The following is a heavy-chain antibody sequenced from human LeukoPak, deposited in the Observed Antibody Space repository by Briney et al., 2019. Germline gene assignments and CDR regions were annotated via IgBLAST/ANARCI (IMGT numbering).Heavy chain of an antibody. CDR2: ISGYNGNT. V-gene: IGHV1-18*01. CDR3: ARGSPYSSSSLGFDF. D-gene: IGHD6-13*01. CDR1: GYKFTSFG. Sequence: GASVKVSCKASGYKFTSFGVSWVRQAPGQGLQWMGWISGYNGNTNFAQKFQGRVTMTTDTSTSTAYMELRSLRSDDTAVYYCARGSPYSSSSLGFDFWGQGTLVTVSS. J-gene: IGHJ4*02.